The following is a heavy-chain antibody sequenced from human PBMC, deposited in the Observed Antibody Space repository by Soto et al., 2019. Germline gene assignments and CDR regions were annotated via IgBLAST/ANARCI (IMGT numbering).Heavy chain of an antibody. D-gene: IGHD3-10*01. CDR1: GFAFTSHA. CDR3: ARAPSYHGSGIYH. V-gene: IGHV3-72*01. J-gene: IGHJ4*02. Sequence: GGSLRLSCAASGFAFTSHALHWVRQAPGKGLEWVGRIRNRANSYTTEYAASVKGRFTISREDSKNSVYLQMNRLKTEDTAVYYCARAPSYHGSGIYHWGQGTLVTVSS. CDR2: IRNRANSYTT.